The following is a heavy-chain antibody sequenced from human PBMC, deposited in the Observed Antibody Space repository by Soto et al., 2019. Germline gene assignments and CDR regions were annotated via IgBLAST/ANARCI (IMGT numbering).Heavy chain of an antibody. CDR3: AKQADV. V-gene: IGHV3-23*01. CDR2: ISGSGANT. Sequence: GESLKISCAASGFTFSTYAMSWVRQAPGKGLEWVSGISGSGANTYYADSVKGRFTISRDNSKNTLYLQMNSLRAEDTAVYYCAKQADVWGQGTTVTVSS. J-gene: IGHJ6*02. CDR1: GFTFSTYA.